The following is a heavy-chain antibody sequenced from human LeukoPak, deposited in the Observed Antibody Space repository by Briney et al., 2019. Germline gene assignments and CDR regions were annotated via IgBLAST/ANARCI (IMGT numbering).Heavy chain of an antibody. CDR2: ISNDGGNT. V-gene: IGHV3-74*01. CDR3: TSGAHLIDYYGELPSDAFDI. Sequence: GGSLRLSCAASGFTFSSYWMHWVRQAPGEGLVWVSRISNDGGNTSYADSVKGRFAISRVNAKNTLYLHMNSLRVEDTAVYYCTSGAHLIDYYGELPSDAFDIWGQGTMVTVSS. CDR1: GFTFSSYW. J-gene: IGHJ3*02. D-gene: IGHD4-17*01.